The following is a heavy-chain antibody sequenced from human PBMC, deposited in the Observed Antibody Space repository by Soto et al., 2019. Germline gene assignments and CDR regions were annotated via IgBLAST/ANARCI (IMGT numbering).Heavy chain of an antibody. CDR2: IHYSGST. CDR1: GDSVNSDSYS. CDR3: VRVVGRMFILDY. V-gene: IGHV4-61*01. D-gene: IGHD3-10*02. J-gene: IGHJ4*02. Sequence: QVQLQESGPGLVKPSETLSLTCTVSGDSVNSDSYSWGWIRQPPGKGLEWIGYIHYSGSTNYNPSLKSRVTISVDTSRNQFSRKLSSLTAADTAIFYCVRVVGRMFILDYWGQGTLVTVSS.